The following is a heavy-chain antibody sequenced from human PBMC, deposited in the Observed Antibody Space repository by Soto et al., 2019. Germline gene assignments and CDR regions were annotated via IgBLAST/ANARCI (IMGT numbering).Heavy chain of an antibody. D-gene: IGHD5-12*01. J-gene: IGHJ4*02. CDR2: VLPLLDIT. CDR3: ARDSPIGSTFSGYDAIDY. CDR1: GGTFRNHI. V-gene: IGHV1-69*08. Sequence: QVQLVQSGAEVKKPGSSVKVSCKTSGGTFRNHIITWVRQAPGQGLEWMGRVLPLLDITNYAQKFQGRVTLTPDKSTSTTYLEMNSQRSHDTAVDCCARDSPIGSTFSGYDAIDYWGQGTLVTGSS.